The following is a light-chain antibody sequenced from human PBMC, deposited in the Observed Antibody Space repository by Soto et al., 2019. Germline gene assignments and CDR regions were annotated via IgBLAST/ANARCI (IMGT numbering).Light chain of an antibody. Sequence: QSALTQPASVSGSPGQSLTISCTGTSSDVGGYNYVSWYQLHPGKAPKLMIYEVSNRPSGISNRFSASKSGNTASLTISGLQAEDEADYYCSSYTSSTAYVSATGTKVTLL. V-gene: IGLV2-14*01. CDR1: SSDVGGYNY. J-gene: IGLJ1*01. CDR2: EVS. CDR3: SSYTSSTAYV.